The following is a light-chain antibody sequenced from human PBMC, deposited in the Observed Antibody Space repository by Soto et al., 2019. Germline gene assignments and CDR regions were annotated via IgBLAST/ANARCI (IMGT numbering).Light chain of an antibody. CDR2: DAS. Sequence: EIVVTQSPDTLSLSPGERATLSCRSSQSVRSERLAWYQQKRGQAPTLLIFDASSRASGTPERFSGSGSGTDFTLTISSLEPEDFAVYYCQQRSNRALTFGGGTKVDIK. V-gene: IGKV3-11*01. CDR1: QSVRSER. J-gene: IGKJ4*01. CDR3: QQRSNRALT.